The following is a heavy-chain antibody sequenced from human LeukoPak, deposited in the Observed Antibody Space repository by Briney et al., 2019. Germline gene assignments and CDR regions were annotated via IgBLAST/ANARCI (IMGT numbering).Heavy chain of an antibody. CDR2: IRYDGSNK. V-gene: IGHV3-30*02. Sequence: GGSLRLSCAASGFTFSSYGMHWVRQAPGKGLEWVAFIRYDGSNKYYADSVKGRFTISRDNSKNTLYLQMNSLRAEDTAVYYCAKEDLAGVPALYYYYYYMDVWGKGTTVTISS. CDR3: AKEDLAGVPALYYYYYYMDV. J-gene: IGHJ6*03. CDR1: GFTFSSYG. D-gene: IGHD3-10*01.